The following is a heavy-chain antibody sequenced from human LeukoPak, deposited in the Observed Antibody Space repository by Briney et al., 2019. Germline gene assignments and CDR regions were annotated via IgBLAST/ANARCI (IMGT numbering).Heavy chain of an antibody. CDR2: ISSSSSYI. CDR3: ARDRGLTGTNFDY. D-gene: IGHD1-20*01. J-gene: IGHJ4*02. Sequence: GVSLRLSCAASGFTFSSYSMNWVRQAPGKGLEGVSSISSSSSYIYYADSVKGRLTISRDNAKNSLYLQMNSLRAEDTAVYYCARDRGLTGTNFDYWGQGTLVTVSS. V-gene: IGHV3-21*01. CDR1: GFTFSSYS.